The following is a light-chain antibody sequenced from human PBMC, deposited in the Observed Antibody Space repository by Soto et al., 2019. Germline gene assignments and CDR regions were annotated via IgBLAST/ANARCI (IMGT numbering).Light chain of an antibody. CDR1: QSVDGRY. Sequence: EIVLTQSPGTLSLSPGERATLSCRASQSVDGRYLAWYQQKPGQAPRLLIYAVSSRATGIPDRFSGSGSGTDFTLTISRLEPEDFAEYYCQQYGNSPRYSFGQGTKLELK. CDR3: QQYGNSPRYS. V-gene: IGKV3-20*01. J-gene: IGKJ2*03. CDR2: AVS.